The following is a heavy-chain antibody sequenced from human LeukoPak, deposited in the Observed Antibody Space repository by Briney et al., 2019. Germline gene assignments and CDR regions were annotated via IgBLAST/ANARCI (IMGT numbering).Heavy chain of an antibody. V-gene: IGHV3-7*03. J-gene: IGHJ4*02. CDR2: IKQDGSEK. D-gene: IGHD5-18*01. Sequence: GGSLRLSCAASGFTFSSYWMSWVRQAPGKGLEWVANIKQDGSEKYYVDSVKGRFTISRDNSKNTLYLQMNSLRAEDTAVYYCAKDKPGYSYGLHWGQGTLVTVSS. CDR1: GFTFSSYW. CDR3: AKDKPGYSYGLH.